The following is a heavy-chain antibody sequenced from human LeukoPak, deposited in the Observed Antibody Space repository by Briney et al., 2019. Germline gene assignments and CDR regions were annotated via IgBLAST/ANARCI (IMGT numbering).Heavy chain of an antibody. Sequence: SETLSLTCTVSGGSISSSSYYWGWVRQPPGKGLEWIGSISYSGSTYYNPSLKSRVTISVDTSKNQFSLKLSSVTAADTAVYYCARHGDPSSIAAPFDYWGQGTLVTVSS. D-gene: IGHD6-6*01. CDR3: ARHGDPSSIAAPFDY. J-gene: IGHJ4*02. V-gene: IGHV4-39*01. CDR1: GGSISSSSYY. CDR2: ISYSGST.